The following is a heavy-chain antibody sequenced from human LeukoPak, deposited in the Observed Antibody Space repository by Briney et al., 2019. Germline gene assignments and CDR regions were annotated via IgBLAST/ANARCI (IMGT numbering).Heavy chain of an antibody. CDR3: ARGADGYNSRTGVDY. D-gene: IGHD5-12*01. CDR1: GGSISSGDYY. J-gene: IGHJ4*02. Sequence: PSQTLSLTCTVSGGSISSGDYYWSWIRQPPWKGLEWIGYIYYSGSTYYNPSLKSRVTISVDTSKNLFSLKVSSVTAADSAVYYCARGADGYNSRTGVDYWGQGTLLTVSS. CDR2: IYYSGST. V-gene: IGHV4-30-4*01.